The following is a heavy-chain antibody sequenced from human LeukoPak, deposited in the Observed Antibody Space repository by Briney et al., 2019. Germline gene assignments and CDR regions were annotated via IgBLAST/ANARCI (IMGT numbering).Heavy chain of an antibody. J-gene: IGHJ4*02. Sequence: GGSLRLSCAVSGFTFSSYEMNWVRQAPGKGLEWVSYISSSGSTIYYADSVKGRFTISRDNAKSSLYLQMNSLRAEDTAVYYCARDDPYYEILTGYYRGYYFDYWGQGTLVTVSS. CDR3: ARDDPYYEILTGYYRGYYFDY. V-gene: IGHV3-48*03. D-gene: IGHD3-9*01. CDR2: ISSSGSTI. CDR1: GFTFSSYE.